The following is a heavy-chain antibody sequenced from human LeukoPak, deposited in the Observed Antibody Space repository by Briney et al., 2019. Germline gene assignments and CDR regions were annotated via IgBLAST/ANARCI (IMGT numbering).Heavy chain of an antibody. CDR2: IYPGDSDT. D-gene: IGHD3-16*01. J-gene: IGHJ4*02. CDR3: ARLRTYGIQDFDY. V-gene: IGHV5-51*01. CDR1: GYRFASYW. Sequence: GASLKISCEGSGYRFASYWIGWVRQMPGKGLEWMGIIYPGDSDTRYSPSFQGQVTISADNSIATAYLQWSSLKASDTAMYYCARLRTYGIQDFDYWGQGTLVTVSS.